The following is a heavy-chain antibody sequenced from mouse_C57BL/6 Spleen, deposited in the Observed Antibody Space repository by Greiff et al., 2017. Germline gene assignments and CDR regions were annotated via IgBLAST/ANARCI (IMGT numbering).Heavy chain of an antibody. CDR3: ARDYGGFAY. CDR1: GYTFTDYY. D-gene: IGHD1-1*01. J-gene: IGHJ3*01. Sequence: EVQLQQSGPELVKPGASVKISCKASGYTFTDYYMNWVKQSPGKSLEWIGDINPNNGGTSYNQKFKGKATLTVDKSSSTAYMELRSLTSEDSAVYYCARDYGGFAYWGQGTLVTVSA. CDR2: INPNNGGT. V-gene: IGHV1-26*01.